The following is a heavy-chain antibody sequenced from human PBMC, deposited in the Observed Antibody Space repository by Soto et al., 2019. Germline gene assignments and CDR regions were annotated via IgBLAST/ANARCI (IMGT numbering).Heavy chain of an antibody. CDR1: GGSISSYY. V-gene: IGHV4-59*01. CDR3: ARARTWEQFDY. CDR2: IYYSGST. J-gene: IGHJ4*02. Sequence: PSETLSLTCTVSGGSISSYYWSWIRQPPGKGLEWIGYIYYSGSTNYNPSLKSRVTISVDTSKNQFSLKLSSVTAADTAVYYCARARTWEQFDYWGQGTLVTVSS. D-gene: IGHD1-1*01.